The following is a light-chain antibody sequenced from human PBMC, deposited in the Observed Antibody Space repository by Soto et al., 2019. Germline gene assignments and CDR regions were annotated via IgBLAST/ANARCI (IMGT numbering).Light chain of an antibody. V-gene: IGKV1-9*01. CDR1: QGISSY. CDR2: AAS. CDR3: QQLNSYPFT. Sequence: DIQLTQSPSFLSASVGDRVTITCRASQGISSYLAWYQKRPGKAPKLLIYAASTLQSGVPSRFSGSGSGTDFTLTISSLQPNDFATYCCQQLNSYPFTFGPGTKVDIK. J-gene: IGKJ3*01.